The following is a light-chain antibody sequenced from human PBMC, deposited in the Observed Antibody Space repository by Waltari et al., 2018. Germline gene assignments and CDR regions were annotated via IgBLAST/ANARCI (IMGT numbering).Light chain of an antibody. CDR3: SSYTSGSTRVV. J-gene: IGLJ2*01. CDR2: EVS. CDR1: SSDVGGYNY. Sequence: QSALTQPASVSGSPGQSITISCTGTSSDVGGYNYVSWYQQHTGKAPKLMIYEVSNRPSGGSNRFSGAKSGNTASRIISGLQAEDEADYYCSSYTSGSTRVVFGGGTKLTVL. V-gene: IGLV2-14*01.